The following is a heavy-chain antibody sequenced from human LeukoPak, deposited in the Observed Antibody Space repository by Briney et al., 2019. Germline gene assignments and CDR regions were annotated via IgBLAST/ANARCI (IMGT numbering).Heavy chain of an antibody. Sequence: ASVKVSCKASGYTFTSYAMHWVRQAPGQRLEWMGWINAGNGNTKYSQKFQGRVTITRDTSASTAYMELSSLRSEDTAVYYCARDLGVAAAASAYYYYGMDVWGQGTTVTVSS. V-gene: IGHV1-3*01. J-gene: IGHJ6*02. CDR3: ARDLGVAAAASAYYYYGMDV. CDR1: GYTFTSYA. D-gene: IGHD6-13*01. CDR2: INAGNGNT.